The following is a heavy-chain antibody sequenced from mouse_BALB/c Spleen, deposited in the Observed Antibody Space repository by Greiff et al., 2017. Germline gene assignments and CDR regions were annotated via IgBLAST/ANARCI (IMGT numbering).Heavy chain of an antibody. CDR2: ISYDGSN. D-gene: IGHD2-3*01. V-gene: IGHV3-6*02. CDR3: ARDSYDGYYDAMDY. CDR1: GYSITSGYY. Sequence: QLQESGPGLVKPSQSLSLTCSVTGYSITSGYYWNWIRQFPGNKLEWMGYISYDGSNNYNPSLKNRISITRDTSKNQFFLKLNSVTTEDTATYYCARDSYDGYYDAMDYWGQGTSVTVSS. J-gene: IGHJ4*01.